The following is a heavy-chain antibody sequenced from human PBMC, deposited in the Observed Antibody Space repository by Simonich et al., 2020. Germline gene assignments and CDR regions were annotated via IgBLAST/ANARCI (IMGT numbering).Heavy chain of an antibody. D-gene: IGHD1-26*01. J-gene: IGHJ4*02. CDR3: ARGLIGGSYYY. Sequence: QVQLQQWGAGLLKHSETLSLTCAVYGGSFSGYYWSGIRQPPGKGLEWIGEINHSGRTNYNPSLKSRVTISVDTSKNQFSLKLSSVTAADTTVYYCARGLIGGSYYYWGQGTLVTVSS. V-gene: IGHV4-34*01. CDR2: INHSGRT. CDR1: GGSFSGYY.